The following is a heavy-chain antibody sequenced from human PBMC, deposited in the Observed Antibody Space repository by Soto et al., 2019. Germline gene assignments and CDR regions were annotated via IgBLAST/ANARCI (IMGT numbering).Heavy chain of an antibody. J-gene: IGHJ4*02. D-gene: IGHD3-16*02. CDR3: ARVTYYDYIWGSYPVDY. CDR2: ISSSSSYI. V-gene: IGHV3-21*01. Sequence: EVQLVESGGGLVKPGGSLRLSCAASGFTFSSYSMNWVRQAPGKGLEWVSSISSSSSYIYYADSVKGRFTISRDNAKNSLYLQMNSLRAEDTAEYYCARVTYYDYIWGSYPVDYWGQGTLVTVSS. CDR1: GFTFSSYS.